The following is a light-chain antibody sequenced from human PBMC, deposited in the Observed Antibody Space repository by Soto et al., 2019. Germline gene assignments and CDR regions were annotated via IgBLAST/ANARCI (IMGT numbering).Light chain of an antibody. V-gene: IGLV1-40*01. Sequence: QSVLTQPPSVSGAPGQRVTISCTGSSSNIGAGYDVHWYQQLPGTAPKLLIYGNSNRPSGVPDRFSGSKSGTSASLAITGLQAEDEADYCGQSYDSSLSAGYVFGTGTKLTVL. CDR1: SSNIGAGYD. CDR3: QSYDSSLSAGYV. CDR2: GNS. J-gene: IGLJ1*01.